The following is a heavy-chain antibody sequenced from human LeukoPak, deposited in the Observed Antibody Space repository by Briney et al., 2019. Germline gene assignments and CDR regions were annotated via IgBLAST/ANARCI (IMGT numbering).Heavy chain of an antibody. J-gene: IGHJ4*02. CDR1: GFTFSSYS. CDR3: ARDSGAVDATGVGFDY. CDR2: ITSSTTTI. Sequence: PGGSLRLSCAASGFTFSSYSMNWVRQAPGKGLEWVSYITSSTTTIYYADSVKGRFTISRDNAKNSLYLQMHSLRAEDTAVYCCARDSGAVDATGVGFDYWGQGTLVTVSS. D-gene: IGHD6-19*01. V-gene: IGHV3-48*01.